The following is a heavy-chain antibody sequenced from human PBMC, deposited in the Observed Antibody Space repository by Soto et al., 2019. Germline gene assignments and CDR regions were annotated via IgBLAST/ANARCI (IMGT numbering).Heavy chain of an antibody. CDR2: INAGNGNT. CDR3: ARDRWLHHDPSLLPGYGMDV. J-gene: IGHJ6*02. V-gene: IGHV1-3*01. CDR1: GYTFTSYA. D-gene: IGHD5-12*01. Sequence: ASVKVSCKASGYTFTSYAMHWVRQAPGQRLEWMGWINAGNGNTKYSQKFQGRVTITADESTSTAYMELSSLRSEDTAVYYCARDRWLHHDPSLLPGYGMDVWGQGTTVTVSS.